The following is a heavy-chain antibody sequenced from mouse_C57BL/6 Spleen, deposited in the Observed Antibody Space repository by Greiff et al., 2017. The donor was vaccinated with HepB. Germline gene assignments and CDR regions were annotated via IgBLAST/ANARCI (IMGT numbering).Heavy chain of an antibody. CDR3: ARAGGYPCYWYFDV. V-gene: IGHV5-4*01. J-gene: IGHJ1*03. CDR1: GFTFSSYA. CDR2: ISDGGSYT. D-gene: IGHD1-1*02. Sequence: EVQRVESGGGLVKPGGSLKLSCAASGFTFSSYAMSWVRQTPEKRLEWVATISDGGSYTYYPDNVKGRFTISRDNAKNNLYLQMSHLKSEDTAKYYCARAGGYPCYWYFDVWGTGTTVTVSS.